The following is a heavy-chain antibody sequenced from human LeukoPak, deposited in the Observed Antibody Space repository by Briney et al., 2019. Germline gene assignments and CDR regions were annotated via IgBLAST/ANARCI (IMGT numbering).Heavy chain of an antibody. Sequence: GASVKVSCKASGYTFTRYGISWVRQAPGQGLEWMGWISAYNGNTNYAQKLQGRVTMTTDTSTSTAYMELRSLRSDDTAVYYCARGYYDSSGYYEYGEVFDYWGQGTMVTVSS. CDR3: ARGYYDSSGYYEYGEVFDY. V-gene: IGHV1-18*01. J-gene: IGHJ4*03. CDR2: ISAYNGNT. D-gene: IGHD3-22*01. CDR1: GYTFTRYG.